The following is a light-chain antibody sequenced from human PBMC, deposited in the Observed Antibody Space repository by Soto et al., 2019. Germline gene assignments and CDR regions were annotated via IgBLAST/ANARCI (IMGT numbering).Light chain of an antibody. CDR1: QSVSSSY. J-gene: IGKJ3*01. CDR3: QQYASSPPT. V-gene: IGKV3-20*01. Sequence: EMVLPQSPAPLSLSKGERATLACRASQSVSSSYFAWYQQRPGQAPRLLIYGASSRATGIPDRFSGSGSGTDFTLTISRLEPEDFAVYYCQQYASSPPTFGPGTKVDIK. CDR2: GAS.